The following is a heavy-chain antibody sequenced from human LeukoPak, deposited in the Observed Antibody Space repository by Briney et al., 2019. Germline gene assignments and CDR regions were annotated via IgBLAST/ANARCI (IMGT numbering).Heavy chain of an antibody. Sequence: ASLKLSCKASGYTFTSYYMHWVRRAPGQGLEWMGWINPNSGDRNYAQKFQGRVTITRDTSISTAYMELSGLRSDDTAVYYCARDLTVQAAAAIVYYFDYWGQGTLVTVSS. CDR3: ARDLTVQAAAAIVYYFDY. CDR1: GYTFTSYY. CDR2: INPNSGDR. V-gene: IGHV1-2*02. D-gene: IGHD6-25*01. J-gene: IGHJ4*02.